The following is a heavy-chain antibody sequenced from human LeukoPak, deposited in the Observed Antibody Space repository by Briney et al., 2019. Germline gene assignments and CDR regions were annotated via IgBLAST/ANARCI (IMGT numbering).Heavy chain of an antibody. CDR2: ISYDGSNK. CDR3: ARGGFFWSGYHFDY. J-gene: IGHJ4*02. D-gene: IGHD3-3*01. Sequence: PGRSLRLSCEASGFTFSSYVMHWVRQAPGKGLEWLAVISYDGSNKNYADSVKGRLTISRDNSKNTLYLQMNSLRAEDTAVYYCARGGFFWSGYHFDYWGQGTLVTVSS. V-gene: IGHV3-30*03. CDR1: GFTFSSYV.